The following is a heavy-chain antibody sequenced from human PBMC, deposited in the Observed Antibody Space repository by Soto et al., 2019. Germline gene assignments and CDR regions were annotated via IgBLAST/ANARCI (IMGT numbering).Heavy chain of an antibody. CDR2: ISYDGSNK. J-gene: IGHJ6*01. CDR1: GFTFSSYG. CDR3: AKVGKVAASYGMDV. D-gene: IGHD2-15*01. Sequence: QVQLVESGGGVVQPGRSLRLSCAASGFTFSSYGMHWVRQAPGKGLEWVAVISYDGSNKYYADSVKGRFTISRDNSKNTLYLQMNSLRAEDTAVYYCAKVGKVAASYGMDVW. V-gene: IGHV3-30*18.